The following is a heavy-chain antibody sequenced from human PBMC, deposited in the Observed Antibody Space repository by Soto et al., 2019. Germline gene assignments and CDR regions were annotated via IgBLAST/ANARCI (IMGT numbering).Heavy chain of an antibody. V-gene: IGHV4-59*01. CDR1: GGSMNNYY. D-gene: IGHD3-22*01. CDR2: IYYMGTT. Sequence: QVQLQESGPGLVKPSETLSLTCTVSGGSMNNYYWRWIRQAPGKGLQYIGYIYYMGTTNYNPSLKSRITISVDTAKNQFALKLTSVTAADPALYYCTTAGGGYVNSGYYGGDYDSWGRGTLVTVSS. J-gene: IGHJ4*02. CDR3: TTAGGGYVNSGYYGGDYDS.